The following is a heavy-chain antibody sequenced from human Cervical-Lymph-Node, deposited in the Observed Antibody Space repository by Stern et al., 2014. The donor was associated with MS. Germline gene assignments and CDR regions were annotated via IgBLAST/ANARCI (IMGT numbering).Heavy chain of an antibody. CDR2: IYYSGST. D-gene: IGHD6-6*01. CDR3: ARRGQLVNWFDY. CDR1: GGSISSYY. Sequence: QVQLQESGPGLVKPSETLSLTCTVSGGSISSYYWSWIRQPPGKGLEWIGYIYYSGSTNYNPSLKSRVTISVDTSKNQFSLKLSSVTAADTAVYYCARRGQLVNWFDYWGQGTLVTVSS. V-gene: IGHV4-59*08. J-gene: IGHJ4*02.